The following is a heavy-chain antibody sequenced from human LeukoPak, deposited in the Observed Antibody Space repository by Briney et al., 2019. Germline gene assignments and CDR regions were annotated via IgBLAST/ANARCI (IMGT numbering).Heavy chain of an antibody. V-gene: IGHV1-3*01. CDR3: AREGPRPHDALDI. CDR1: GYTFTNYA. Sequence: GASVKVSCKASGYTFTNYAIHWVRQAPGQGLEWMGWVNAGNGNTEYSQKFQGRVAITRATSATTAYMEPRSLRSEDTALYYCAREGPRPHDALDIWGQGTMVTVSS. J-gene: IGHJ3*02. CDR2: VNAGNGNT.